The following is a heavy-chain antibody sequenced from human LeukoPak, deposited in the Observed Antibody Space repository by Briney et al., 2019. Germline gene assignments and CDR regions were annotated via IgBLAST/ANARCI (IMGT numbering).Heavy chain of an antibody. Sequence: GGSLRLSCAASGFTVSSNDMSWVRQAPGKGLEWVSIIYSDAGTYYADSVKGRFSISRDNSKNTLYLQMNNLRAEDTAVYYCASCGDGYNYFDYWGQGTLVSVSS. CDR1: GFTVSSND. CDR2: IYSDAGT. V-gene: IGHV3-66*01. D-gene: IGHD5-24*01. CDR3: ASCGDGYNYFDY. J-gene: IGHJ4*02.